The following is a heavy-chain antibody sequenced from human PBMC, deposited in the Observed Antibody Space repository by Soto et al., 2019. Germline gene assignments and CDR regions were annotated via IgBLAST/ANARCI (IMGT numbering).Heavy chain of an antibody. Sequence: SVKVSCKASGGTFSSYAISCVRQAPGQGLEWMGGIIPIFGTANYAQKFQGRVTITADESTSTAYMELSSLRSEDTAVYYCARALRWVAYCGGDCYPDAFDIWGQGTMVTVSS. J-gene: IGHJ3*02. D-gene: IGHD2-21*02. CDR2: IIPIFGTA. CDR1: GGTFSSYA. CDR3: ARALRWVAYCGGDCYPDAFDI. V-gene: IGHV1-69*13.